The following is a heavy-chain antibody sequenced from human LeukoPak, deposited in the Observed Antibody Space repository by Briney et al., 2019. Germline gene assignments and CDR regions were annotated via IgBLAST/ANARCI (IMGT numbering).Heavy chain of an antibody. CDR1: GFTVSSNY. CDR3: ARDRMVATIDGYYYYYGMDV. V-gene: IGHV3-53*01. J-gene: IGHJ6*02. Sequence: PGGSLRLCCAASGFTVSSNYMSWVRQAPGKGLEWVSVIYSGGSTYYADSVKGRFTISRDNSKNTLYLQMNSLRAEDTAVYYCARDRMVATIDGYYYYYGMDVWGQGTTVTVSS. CDR2: IYSGGST. D-gene: IGHD5-12*01.